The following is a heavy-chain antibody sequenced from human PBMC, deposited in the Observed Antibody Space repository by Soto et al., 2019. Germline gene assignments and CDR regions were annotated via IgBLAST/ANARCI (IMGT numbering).Heavy chain of an antibody. CDR3: VKDSESSGYLTHLDD. J-gene: IGHJ4*02. V-gene: IGHV3-9*01. CDR1: GFTFDDYA. CDR2: LTWNGEVL. D-gene: IGHD3-22*01. Sequence: EVQLAESGGALVQPGRSLRLSCVASGFTFDDYAIHWVRQTPGKGLEWVPGLTWNGEVLGYADSVKGRFTISRDNAKNSLYLEMNSLRPEDTALYYGVKDSESSGYLTHLDDWGQGTLVTVSS.